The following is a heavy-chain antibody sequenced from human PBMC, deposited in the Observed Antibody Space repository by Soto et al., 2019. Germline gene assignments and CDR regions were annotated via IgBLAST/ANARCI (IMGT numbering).Heavy chain of an antibody. D-gene: IGHD3-22*01. CDR3: ARGRSDDSSGYDYFDY. CDR1: GYTFTSYY. J-gene: IGHJ4*02. V-gene: IGHV1-46*01. CDR2: INPSGGST. Sequence: ASVKVSCKASGYTFTSYYMHWVRQAPGQGLERMGIINPSGGSTSYAQKFQGRVTMTRDTSTSTVYMELSSLRSEDTAVYYCARGRSDDSSGYDYFDYWGQGTLVTVSS.